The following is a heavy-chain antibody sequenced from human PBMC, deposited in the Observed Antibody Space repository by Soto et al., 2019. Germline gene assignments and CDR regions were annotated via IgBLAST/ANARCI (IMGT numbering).Heavy chain of an antibody. J-gene: IGHJ6*03. CDR1: GGSISSYY. Sequence: SETLSLTCTVSGGSISSYYWSWIRQPPGKGLEWIGYIYYSGSTNYNPSLKSRVTISVDTSKNQFSLKLSSVTAADTAVYYCARFTKTYYDFWSGYPDYYYYYYKDVWGKGTTVTVSS. CDR2: IYYSGST. CDR3: ARFTKTYYDFWSGYPDYYYYYYKDV. V-gene: IGHV4-59*08. D-gene: IGHD3-3*01.